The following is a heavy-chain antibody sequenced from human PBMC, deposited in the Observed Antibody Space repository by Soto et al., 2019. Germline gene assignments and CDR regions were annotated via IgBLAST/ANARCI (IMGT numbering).Heavy chain of an antibody. Sequence: PSETLSLTCTVSARSISSYYWSWIRQPPGKGLEWIGYIYYSGSTNYNPSLKSRVTISVDTSKKQFSLKVISVTAADTAVYYWTRGEPFSFDNWGQETLSTFSS. V-gene: IGHV4-59*01. CDR3: TRGEPFSFDN. CDR2: IYYSGST. CDR1: ARSISSYY. J-gene: IGHJ4*02. D-gene: IGHD3-16*01.